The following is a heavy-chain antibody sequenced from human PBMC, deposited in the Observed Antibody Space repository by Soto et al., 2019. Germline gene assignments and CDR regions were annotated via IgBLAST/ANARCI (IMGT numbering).Heavy chain of an antibody. D-gene: IGHD3-3*01. CDR1: GYTSTSHD. CDR3: ARGQHYDFWSGYNWFDP. J-gene: IGHJ5*02. Sequence: SVKVSCKASGYTSTSHDINWVRQATGQGLEWMGWMNPNSGKTAYAQKFQGRVTMTRNISITTVYMELSSLRSDDTAVYYCARGQHYDFWSGYNWFDPWGQGTLVTVSS. V-gene: IGHV1-8*01. CDR2: MNPNSGKT.